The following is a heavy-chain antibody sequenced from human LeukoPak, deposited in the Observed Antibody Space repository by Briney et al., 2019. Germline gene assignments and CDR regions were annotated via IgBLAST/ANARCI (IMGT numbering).Heavy chain of an antibody. D-gene: IGHD3-3*01. CDR1: GGSFSGYY. Sequence: SETLSLTCAVYGGSFSGYYWSWIRQPPGKGLEWIGEINHSGSTNYNPSLKSRVTISVDTSKNQFSLKLSSVTAADTAVYYCARGPNYGSWSGHNYYYGMDVWGQGTTVTVSS. CDR3: ARGPNYGSWSGHNYYYGMDV. CDR2: INHSGST. J-gene: IGHJ6*02. V-gene: IGHV4-34*01.